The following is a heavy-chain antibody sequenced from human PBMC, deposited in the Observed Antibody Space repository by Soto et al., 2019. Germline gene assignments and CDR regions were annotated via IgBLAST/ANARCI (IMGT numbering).Heavy chain of an antibody. CDR2: ISGSGGST. J-gene: IGHJ3*02. CDR1: GFTFSSYA. V-gene: IGHV3-23*01. Sequence: PGESLKISCAASGFTFSSYAISWVRQAPGKGLEWVSAISGSGGSTYYADSVKGRFTISRDNSKNTLYLQMNSLRAEDTAVYYCAKIRAAGRDAFDIWGQGTMVTV. CDR3: AKIRAAGRDAFDI. D-gene: IGHD6-13*01.